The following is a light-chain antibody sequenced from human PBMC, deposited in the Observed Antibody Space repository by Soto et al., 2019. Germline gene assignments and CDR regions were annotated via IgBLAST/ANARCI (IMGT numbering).Light chain of an antibody. CDR2: DKD. CDR1: SSNIGNNF. V-gene: IGLV1-51*01. J-gene: IGLJ3*02. Sequence: QPVLTQAPAVSAAPGQNVTISCSGRSSNIGNNFVAWFQQLPGTAPKLLIYDKDKRPSGILERFSGSKSGTSATLAITGLQTGDEADYYCGTWDSSLRGWVFGGGTKLTVL. CDR3: GTWDSSLRGWV.